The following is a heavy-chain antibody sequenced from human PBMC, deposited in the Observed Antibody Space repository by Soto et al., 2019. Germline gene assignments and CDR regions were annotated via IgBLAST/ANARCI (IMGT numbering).Heavy chain of an antibody. CDR1: VFTFSTYA. J-gene: IGHJ6*02. CDR2: IWYDGSNK. D-gene: IGHD1-20*01. V-gene: IGHV3-33*01. CDR3: ARRNWNYDYHYGLDV. Sequence: PGGSLRLPCAASVFTFSTYAMHWVRQAPGKGLEWVAVIWYDGSNKYYADSVKGRFTISRDNSKKTLYLQMNSLGAEDTALYYCARRNWNYDYHYGLDVWGQGTTVTV.